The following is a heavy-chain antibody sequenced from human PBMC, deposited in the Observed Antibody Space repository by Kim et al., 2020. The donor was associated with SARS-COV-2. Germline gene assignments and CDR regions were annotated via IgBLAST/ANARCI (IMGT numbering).Heavy chain of an antibody. V-gene: IGHV3-7*03. CDR2: IKQDGSEK. CDR3: ARGTRAARSAFDI. D-gene: IGHD6-6*01. CDR1: GFTFSSYW. Sequence: GGSLRLSCAASGFTFSSYWMSWVRQAPGKGLEWVANIKQDGSEKYYVDSVKGRFTISRDNAKNSLYLQMNSLRAEDTAVYYCARGTRAARSAFDIWGQGTMVTVSS. J-gene: IGHJ3*02.